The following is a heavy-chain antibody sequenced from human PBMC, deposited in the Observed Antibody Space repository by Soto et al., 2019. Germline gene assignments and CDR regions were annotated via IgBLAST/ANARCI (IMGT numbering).Heavy chain of an antibody. CDR2: IYWEDDK. CDR1: GFSLTTSGVG. V-gene: IGHV2-5*02. D-gene: IGHD3-3*01. CDR3: AHRVLRTVFGLVTTTAIYFDF. J-gene: IGHJ4*02. Sequence: QITLNESGPTVVRPTETLTLTCRFSGFSLTTSGVGVGWIRQSPGKAPEWLALIYWEDDKRYSASLKSRPTITTATSKIQVVLTVSDLDPTDTATYYCAHRVLRTVFGLVTTTAIYFDFWGQGTPVAVSS.